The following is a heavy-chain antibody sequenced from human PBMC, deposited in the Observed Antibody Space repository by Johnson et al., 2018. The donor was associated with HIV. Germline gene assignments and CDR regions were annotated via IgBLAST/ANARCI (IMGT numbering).Heavy chain of an antibody. CDR2: MSGGGGSA. CDR3: AKDQSPYSSSRPGLHGAFDI. CDR1: GFTVSSYA. D-gene: IGHD6-6*01. Sequence: VQLVESGGGVVQPGRSLRLSCAASGFTVSSYAMSWVRLNPGKGLEWVSSMSGGGGSAYYSDSVKGRFTISSDTSKNTLYLQMNSLRAEDTAVYYCAKDQSPYSSSRPGLHGAFDIWGQGTMVTVSS. J-gene: IGHJ3*02. V-gene: IGHV3-23*04.